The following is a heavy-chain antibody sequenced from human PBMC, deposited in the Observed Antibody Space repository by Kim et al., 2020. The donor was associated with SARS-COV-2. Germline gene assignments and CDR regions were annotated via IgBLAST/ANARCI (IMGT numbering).Heavy chain of an antibody. V-gene: IGHV3-11*06. Sequence: KGRFTICRDNAKNSMYLQMTSLRAEDTAVYYCARDPVLRYLDWLLGGMDVWGQGTTVTVSS. CDR3: ARDPVLRYLDWLLGGMDV. D-gene: IGHD3-9*01. J-gene: IGHJ6*02.